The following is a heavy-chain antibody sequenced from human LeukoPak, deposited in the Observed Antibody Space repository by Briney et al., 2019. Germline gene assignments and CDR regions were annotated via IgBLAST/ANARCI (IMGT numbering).Heavy chain of an antibody. D-gene: IGHD6-25*01. CDR3: ARVSLGAKRDY. V-gene: IGHV3-48*03. Sequence: GGSLRLSCAASGFTFSSYEMNRVRQAPGKGLEWVSYISSSGSTIYYADSVKGRFTISRDNAKNSLYLQMNSLRAEDTAVYYCARVSLGAKRDYWGQGTLVTVSS. CDR2: ISSSGSTI. J-gene: IGHJ4*02. CDR1: GFTFSSYE.